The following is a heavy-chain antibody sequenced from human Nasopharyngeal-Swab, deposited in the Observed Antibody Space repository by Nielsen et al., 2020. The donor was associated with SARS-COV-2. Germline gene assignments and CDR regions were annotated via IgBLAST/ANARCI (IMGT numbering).Heavy chain of an antibody. D-gene: IGHD3-22*01. CDR2: IYSGGST. V-gene: IGHV3-66*01. Sequence: GESLKISCAASGFTVSSNYMSWVRQAPGKGLEWVSVIYSGGSTYYADSVKGRFTISRDNSKNTLYLQMNSLRAEDTAVYYCARDSYYYDSSGYYRYYYYYGMDVWGQGATVTASS. CDR1: GFTVSSNY. J-gene: IGHJ6*02. CDR3: ARDSYYYDSSGYYRYYYYYGMDV.